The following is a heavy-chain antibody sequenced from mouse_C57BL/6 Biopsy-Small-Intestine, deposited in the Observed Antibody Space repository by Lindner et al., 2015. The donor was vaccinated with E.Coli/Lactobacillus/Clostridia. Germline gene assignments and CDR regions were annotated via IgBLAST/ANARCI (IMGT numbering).Heavy chain of an antibody. V-gene: IGHV10-3*01. D-gene: IGHD1-1*01. J-gene: IGHJ4*01. CDR1: GFTFNTYA. CDR2: MRSKSSNYAT. Sequence: VQLQESGGGLVQPKGSLKLSCAASGFTFNTYAMHWVRQAPGEGLEWVARMRSKSSNYATYYADSVKDRFTVSRDDSQSMLYLQMNNLKTEDTAMYYCVRGYYGSRDVMDYWGQGTSVTVSS. CDR3: VRGYYGSRDVMDY.